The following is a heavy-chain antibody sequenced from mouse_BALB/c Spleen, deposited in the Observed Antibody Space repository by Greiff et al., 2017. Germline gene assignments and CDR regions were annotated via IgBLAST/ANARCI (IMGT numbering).Heavy chain of an antibody. CDR1: GFSLTSYG. V-gene: IGHV2-2*02. CDR2: IWSGGST. D-gene: IGHD2-12*01. Sequence: QVQLKESGPGLVQPSQSLSITCTVSGFSLTSYGVHWVRQSPGKGLEWLGVIWSGGSTDYNAAFISRLSISKDNSKSQVFFKMNSLQANDTAIYYCARNGNYRGDYAMDYWGQGTSVTVSS. CDR3: ARNGNYRGDYAMDY. J-gene: IGHJ4*01.